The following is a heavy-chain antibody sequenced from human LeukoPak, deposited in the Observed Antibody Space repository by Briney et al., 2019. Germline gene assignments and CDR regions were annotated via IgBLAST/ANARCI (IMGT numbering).Heavy chain of an antibody. V-gene: IGHV4-59*11. J-gene: IGHJ4*02. CDR2: IYDSWNT. D-gene: IGHD5-18*01. CDR3: ARDQIGYGLDY. CDR1: SGSINNHH. Sequence: SETLSLTCIVSSGSINNHHWSWIRQPPGKGLEWIGYIYDSWNTNYNPSLQSRVTISMDASRNQFSLNLTSVTAADTAVYYCARDQIGYGLDYWGQGTLVTVSS.